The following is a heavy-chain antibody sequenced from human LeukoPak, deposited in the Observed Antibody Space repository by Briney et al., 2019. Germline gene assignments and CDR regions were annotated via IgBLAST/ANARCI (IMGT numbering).Heavy chain of an antibody. J-gene: IGHJ3*02. V-gene: IGHV1-2*02. Sequence: ASVKVSCKASGYTFTGYYMHWVRQAPGQGLEWMGWINPNSGGTNYAQKFQGRVTMTRDTSISTAYMELGRLRSDDTAVYYCARGPSSSWTNDAFDIWGQGTMVTVSS. CDR3: ARGPSSSWTNDAFDI. CDR1: GYTFTGYY. CDR2: INPNSGGT. D-gene: IGHD6-13*01.